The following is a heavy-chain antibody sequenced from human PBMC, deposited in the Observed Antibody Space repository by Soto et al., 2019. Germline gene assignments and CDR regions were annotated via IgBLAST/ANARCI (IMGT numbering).Heavy chain of an antibody. D-gene: IGHD3-3*01. CDR3: AREEYYDFWSGYRGWFDP. Sequence: ASETLSLTCAVSGYSISSGYYWGWIRQPPGKGLEWIGSIYHSGSTYYNPSLKSRVTISVDTSKNQFSLKLSSVTAADTAVYYYAREEYYDFWSGYRGWFDPWGQGTLVTVSS. J-gene: IGHJ5*02. CDR2: IYHSGST. V-gene: IGHV4-38-2*01. CDR1: GYSISSGYY.